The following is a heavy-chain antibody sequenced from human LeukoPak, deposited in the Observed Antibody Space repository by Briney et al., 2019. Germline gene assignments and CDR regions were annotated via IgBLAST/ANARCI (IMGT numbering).Heavy chain of an antibody. CDR3: ARAGASSFDY. CDR2: ISGSGGST. CDR1: GFTFSSYA. V-gene: IGHV3-23*01. Sequence: GGSLRLSCAASGFTFSSYATSWVRQAPGKGLEWVSAISGSGGSTYYADSVKGRFTISRDNAKNSLYLQMNSLRAEDTAVYYCARAGASSFDYWGQGTLVTVSS. J-gene: IGHJ4*02. D-gene: IGHD3-10*01.